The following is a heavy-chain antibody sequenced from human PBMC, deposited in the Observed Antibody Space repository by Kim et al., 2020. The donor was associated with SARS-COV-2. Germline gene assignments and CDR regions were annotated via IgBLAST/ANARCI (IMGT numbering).Heavy chain of an antibody. J-gene: IGHJ4*02. CDR2: IDGSDGTT. D-gene: IGHD2-2*03. CDR3: MKGGWGWIWDH. Sequence: GESLKISCTTSGFTFTGYAMSWVRQAPGKGLEWVSSIDGSDGTTYYVDSVKGRFTISRDNSKNTLYLQMNSLRADDTAVYYCMKGGWGWIWDHWGQGTRVTVSS. V-gene: IGHV3-23*01. CDR1: GFTFTGYA.